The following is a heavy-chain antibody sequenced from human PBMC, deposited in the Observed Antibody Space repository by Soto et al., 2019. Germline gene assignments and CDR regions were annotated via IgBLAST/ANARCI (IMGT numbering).Heavy chain of an antibody. Sequence: NHSETLCLTCYVYVYSITSGYYWGWVRQPPGKGLEWIGSFYYGGSTFYNPSLKSRVTISVDASKNNFSLRLTSVTAADTAVYFCTRVVAGLDYWGQGILVTVSS. CDR1: VYSITSGYY. D-gene: IGHD6-19*01. CDR3: TRVVAGLDY. V-gene: IGHV4-38-2*02. J-gene: IGHJ4*02. CDR2: FYYGGST.